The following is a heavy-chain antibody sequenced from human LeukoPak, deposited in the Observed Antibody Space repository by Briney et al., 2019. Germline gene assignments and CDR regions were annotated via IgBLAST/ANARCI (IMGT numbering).Heavy chain of an antibody. J-gene: IGHJ4*02. D-gene: IGHD3-22*01. CDR1: GGSISSYN. CDR2: IYYSGST. Sequence: SETLSLTCTVSGGSISSYNCSWIRHPPGTGLEWIWYIYYSGSTNYNPSLTSRVTISVDTSKNQFSLNLSSVTAADTAVYYCARAGYYDSSGYYYFFDYWGQGTLITVSS. CDR3: ARAGYYDSSGYYYFFDY. V-gene: IGHV4-59*01.